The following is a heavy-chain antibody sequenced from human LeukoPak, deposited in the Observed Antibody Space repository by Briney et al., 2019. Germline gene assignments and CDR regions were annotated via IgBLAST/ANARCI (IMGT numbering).Heavy chain of an antibody. J-gene: IGHJ4*02. Sequence: GGSLRLSCAASGFTFSSYAMSWVRQASGKGLEWVGRIRSKANSYATAYAASVKGRFTISRDDSKNTAYLQMNSLKTEDTAVYYCTRHQGGYWGQGTLVTVSS. CDR1: GFTFSSYA. CDR2: IRSKANSYAT. CDR3: TRHQGGY. D-gene: IGHD1-26*01. V-gene: IGHV3-73*01.